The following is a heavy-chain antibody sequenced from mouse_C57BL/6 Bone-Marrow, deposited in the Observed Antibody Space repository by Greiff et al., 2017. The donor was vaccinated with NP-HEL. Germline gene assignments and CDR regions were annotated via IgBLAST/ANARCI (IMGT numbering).Heavy chain of an antibody. Sequence: VQLQESGAELARPGASVKLSCKASGYTFTSYGISWVKQRTGQGLEWIGEIYPRSGNTYYNEKFQGKATLTADKSSSTAHLELLSLTSEDSAVYFCARWGFTTPAWCAYGGQGTLVTVTA. V-gene: IGHV1-81*01. D-gene: IGHD1-1*01. CDR1: GYTFTSYG. J-gene: IGHJ3*01. CDR3: ARWGFTTPAWCAY. CDR2: IYPRSGNT.